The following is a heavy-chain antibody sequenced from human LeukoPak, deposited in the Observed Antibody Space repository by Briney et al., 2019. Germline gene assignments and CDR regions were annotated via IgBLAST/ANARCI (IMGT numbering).Heavy chain of an antibody. CDR3: VRDAQEQAMVTLFDY. J-gene: IGHJ4*02. V-gene: IGHV3-11*05. D-gene: IGHD5-18*01. CDR1: GFTFSDYY. CDR2: ISSSSSYT. Sequence: GGSLRLSCAASGFTFSDYYMSWIRQAPGKGPEWVSYISSSSSYTNYADSVKGRFTISRDNAKNSLYLQMNSLRAEDTAVYYCVRDAQEQAMVTLFDYWGQGTLVTVSS.